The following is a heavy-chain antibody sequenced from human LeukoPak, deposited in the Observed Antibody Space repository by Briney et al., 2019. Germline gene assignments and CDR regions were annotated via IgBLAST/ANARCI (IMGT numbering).Heavy chain of an antibody. CDR1: GFTFSNYN. CDR3: ARRSPNYYFDY. Sequence: GPLRLSCAASGFTFSNYNMNWVRQAPGKGLEWVSSISSSNNYIYYADSVKGRFTISRDNAKNSLYLQMNSLRAEDTAVYYCARRSPNYYFDYWGQGTPVTVSS. CDR2: ISSSNNYI. V-gene: IGHV3-21*01. J-gene: IGHJ4*02.